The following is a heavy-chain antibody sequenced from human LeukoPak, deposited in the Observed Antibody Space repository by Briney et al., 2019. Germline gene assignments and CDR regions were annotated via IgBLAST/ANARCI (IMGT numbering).Heavy chain of an antibody. V-gene: IGHV3-7*01. CDR3: ARDSYCSSTSCQYYYYYGMDV. CDR1: GFTFSSYA. Sequence: GGSLRLSCAASGFTFSSYAMSWVRQAPGKGLEWVANIKQDGSEKYYVDSVKGRFTISRDNAKNSLYLQMNSLRAEDTAVYYCARDSYCSSTSCQYYYYYGMDVWGQGTTVTVSS. D-gene: IGHD2-2*01. J-gene: IGHJ6*02. CDR2: IKQDGSEK.